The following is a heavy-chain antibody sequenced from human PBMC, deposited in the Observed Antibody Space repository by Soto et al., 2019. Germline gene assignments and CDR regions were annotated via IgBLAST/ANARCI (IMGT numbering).Heavy chain of an antibody. CDR3: AKDRYCSSTSCYFDAFDI. CDR2: ISNDGSNK. CDR1: GFTFSTYA. V-gene: IGHV3-30*18. D-gene: IGHD2-2*01. J-gene: IGHJ3*02. Sequence: ESGGGVVQPGRSLRLSCAASGFTFSTYAMHWVRQAPGTGLEWVAVISNDGSNKYYADSVKGRFTISRDNSKNTLYLQMNSLRAEDTAVYYCAKDRYCSSTSCYFDAFDIWGQGTMVTVSS.